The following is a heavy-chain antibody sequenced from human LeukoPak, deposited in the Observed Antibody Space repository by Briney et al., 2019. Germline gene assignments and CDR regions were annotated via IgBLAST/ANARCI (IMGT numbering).Heavy chain of an antibody. D-gene: IGHD6-13*01. Sequence: ASVKVSCKASGYTFTGYYMHWGRQAPGQGLEWMGWINPNSGGTNYAQKFQNCVPMTRDTSISTAYMELSRLRSDDTAVYYCARDRAGAAAGTRPEYFQHWGQGTLVTVSS. CDR1: GYTFTGYY. J-gene: IGHJ1*01. CDR2: INPNSGGT. V-gene: IGHV1-2*04. CDR3: ARDRAGAAAGTRPEYFQH.